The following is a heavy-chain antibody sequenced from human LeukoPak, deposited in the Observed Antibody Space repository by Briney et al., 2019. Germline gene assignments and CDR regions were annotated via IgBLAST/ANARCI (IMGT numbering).Heavy chain of an antibody. CDR2: ISYDGSDK. V-gene: IGHV3-30*04. D-gene: IGHD5-18*01. CDR3: ARTYSYGFAADY. J-gene: IGHJ4*02. CDR1: GFTFSSYA. Sequence: GGSLRLSCAASGFTFSSYAMHWVRQAPGKGLEWVAVISYDGSDKYYADSVKGRFTISRDNSKNTLYLQMNSLRAEDTAVYYCARTYSYGFAADYWGQGTLVTVSS.